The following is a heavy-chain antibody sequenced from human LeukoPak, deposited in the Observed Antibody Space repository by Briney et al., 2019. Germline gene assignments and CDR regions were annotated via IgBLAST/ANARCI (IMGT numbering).Heavy chain of an antibody. V-gene: IGHV4-39*01. D-gene: IGHD3-16*01. CDR2: IYYSGCT. Sequence: SETLSLTCTVSGGSISSSSYYWGWIRQPPGKGLEWIGSIYYSGCTYYNPSLKSRVTISVDTSKNQFSLKLSSVTAADTAVYYCARRPMITFGGVAGFDYWGQGTLVTVSS. J-gene: IGHJ4*02. CDR1: GGSISSSSYY. CDR3: ARRPMITFGGVAGFDY.